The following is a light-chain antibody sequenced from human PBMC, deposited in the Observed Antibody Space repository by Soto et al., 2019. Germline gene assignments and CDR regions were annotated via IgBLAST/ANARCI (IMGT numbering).Light chain of an antibody. CDR2: DAS. CDR1: QSVGKY. Sequence: EIVMPQSPATLSLSPGERATLSCRASQSVGKYLVWYQQKPGQAPRLLIYDASNRATGIPARFSGSGSGTDFTLTISSLEPEDVAVYYCQQRGNRPPWTFGQGSKVDIK. CDR3: QQRGNRPPWT. V-gene: IGKV3-11*01. J-gene: IGKJ1*01.